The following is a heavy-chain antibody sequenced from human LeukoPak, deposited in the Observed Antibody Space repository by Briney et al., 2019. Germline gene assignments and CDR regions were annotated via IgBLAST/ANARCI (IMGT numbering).Heavy chain of an antibody. CDR3: ARLGSYSDH. CDR2: IHSSGST. Sequence: SETLSLTCSVSDGSISSYHWRWLRQPPGKGLEWIGYIHSSGSTHFNPSLKSRVTTPQHTSKNQFSLELSSVTAADTAVYYCARLGSYSDHWGQGTLVTVSS. V-gene: IGHV4-4*09. CDR1: DGSISSYH. J-gene: IGHJ4*02. D-gene: IGHD1-26*01.